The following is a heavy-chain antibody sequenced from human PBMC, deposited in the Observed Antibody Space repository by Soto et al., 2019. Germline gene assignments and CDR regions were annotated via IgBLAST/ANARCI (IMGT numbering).Heavy chain of an antibody. V-gene: IGHV4-4*09. Sequence: QVQLQESGPGLVKPSETLSLTCTVSAASITTFYWSWIRQSPGKGLEWIGYIYHTGSTNYNPSLKSQVTISVDTSKNQFSLKLTSVTAADTAVYYCATGGYCSSGSCYSRWGQGTLVTVSS. CDR2: IYHTGST. CDR1: AASITTFY. J-gene: IGHJ4*02. CDR3: ATGGYCSSGSCYSR. D-gene: IGHD2-15*01.